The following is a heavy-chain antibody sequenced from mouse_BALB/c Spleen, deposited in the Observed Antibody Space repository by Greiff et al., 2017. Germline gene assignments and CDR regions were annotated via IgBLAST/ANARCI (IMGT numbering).Heavy chain of an antibody. D-gene: IGHD2-1*01. J-gene: IGHJ4*01. CDR2: ISDGGSTT. CDR3: AKGDYYGNYGAMDY. Sequence: DVMLVESGGGLVRPGGSLKLSCAASGFTFSDYYMYWVRQPPEQGLEWFATISDGGSTTNYSDSVKGRFTIARDNAKNNLYLQMSRLKSEETAMYYCAKGDYYGNYGAMDYWGQGTSVTVSS. CDR1: GFTFSDYY. V-gene: IGHV5-4*02.